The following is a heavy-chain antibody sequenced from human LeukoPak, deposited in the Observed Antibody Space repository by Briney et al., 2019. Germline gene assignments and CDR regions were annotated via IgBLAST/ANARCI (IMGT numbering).Heavy chain of an antibody. D-gene: IGHD4-17*01. J-gene: IGHJ4*02. CDR3: ARGSASTVTKPDY. V-gene: IGHV3-74*01. CDR2: INSDGSST. CDR1: GFTISSYW. Sequence: QPGGSLRLSCAASGFTISSYWKHWVRHAPGKGLVWVSRINSDGSSTSYADSVKGRFTISRDNAKNTLYLQMNSLRAEDTAAYYCARGSASTVTKPDYGGQGTLVTVSS.